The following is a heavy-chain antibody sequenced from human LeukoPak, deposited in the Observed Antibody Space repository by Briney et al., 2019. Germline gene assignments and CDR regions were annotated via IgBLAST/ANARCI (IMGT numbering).Heavy chain of an antibody. CDR3: AKDHGVMVRGVLVD. Sequence: GGSLRLSCAASGFTFSSYAMSWVRQAPGKGLEWVSAISGSGGSTYYAAPVKGRFTISRDNSKNTLYLQMNSLRAEDTAVYYCAKDHGVMVRGVLVDWGQGTLVTVSS. CDR2: ISGSGGST. V-gene: IGHV3-23*01. D-gene: IGHD3-10*01. CDR1: GFTFSSYA. J-gene: IGHJ4*02.